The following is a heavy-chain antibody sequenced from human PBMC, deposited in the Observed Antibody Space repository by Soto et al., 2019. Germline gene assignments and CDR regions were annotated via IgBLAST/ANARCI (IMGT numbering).Heavy chain of an antibody. V-gene: IGHV3-21*01. D-gene: IGHD3-10*01. Sequence: LRLSCEASGFTFNDYSMDWVRQAPEKGLEWVSSISSSGTYIYYADSVKGRFAISRDNANNVMYLQMDTLRAEDTAVYYCVRAGHVFDVHYYGMDLWGQGTTVTVSS. CDR2: ISSSGTYI. CDR1: GFTFNDYS. J-gene: IGHJ6*02. CDR3: VRAGHVFDVHYYGMDL.